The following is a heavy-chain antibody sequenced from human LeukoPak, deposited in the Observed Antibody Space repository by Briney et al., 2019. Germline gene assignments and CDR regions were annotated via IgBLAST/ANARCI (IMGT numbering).Heavy chain of an antibody. CDR1: GFTFSSYI. CDR2: ISSSSSYI. J-gene: IGHJ5*02. D-gene: IGHD2-2*01. CDR3: ARAGMDCSSTSCYRLDLDP. V-gene: IGHV3-21*01. Sequence: GGSLRLSCAASGFTFSSYIMNWVRHAPGKGLEWVSSISSSSSYIYYADSVKGRFTISRDNAKNSLYLQMNSLRAEDTAVYYCARAGMDCSSTSCYRLDLDPWGQGTLVTVSS.